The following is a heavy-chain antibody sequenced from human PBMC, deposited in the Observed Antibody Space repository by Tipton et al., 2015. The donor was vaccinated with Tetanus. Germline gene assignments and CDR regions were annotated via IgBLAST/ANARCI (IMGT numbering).Heavy chain of an antibody. V-gene: IGHV5-51*01. Sequence: QSGAEVKKPGESLKISCSGSGYSFNIYWIAWVRQMPGKGLEWMGIIYPGDSDTRYSPSFQGRVTISADKSISTAYLQWSSLQASDTAMYYCARRLGPYTGDQIWHFDLWGRGTLVTVSS. J-gene: IGHJ2*01. CDR3: ARRLGPYTGDQIWHFDL. D-gene: IGHD7-27*01. CDR1: GYSFNIYW. CDR2: IYPGDSDT.